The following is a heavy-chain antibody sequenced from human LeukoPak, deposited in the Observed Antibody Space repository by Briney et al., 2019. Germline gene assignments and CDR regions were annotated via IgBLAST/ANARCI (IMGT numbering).Heavy chain of an antibody. D-gene: IGHD3-22*01. V-gene: IGHV3-23*01. CDR3: AKVRTMIVVVIRRGYYFDY. J-gene: IGHJ4*02. Sequence: GGSLRLSCAASGFTFSSYAMSWVRQTPGKGLEWFSAISGSGGSTYYADSVKGRFTISRDNSKNTLYLQMNSLRAEDTAVYYCAKVRTMIVVVIRRGYYFDYWGQGTLVTVSS. CDR2: ISGSGGST. CDR1: GFTFSSYA.